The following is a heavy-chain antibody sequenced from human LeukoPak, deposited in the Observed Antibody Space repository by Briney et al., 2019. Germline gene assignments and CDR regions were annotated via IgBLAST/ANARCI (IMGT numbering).Heavy chain of an antibody. Sequence: ASVKVSCKASGYSFPSYGISWVRQAPGQGPEWMGWISPYNDNTNYAQKLQGRATLTTDTSTSTAYMELRSLRSDDTAVYYCARHFFGSGTYYHFDYWGQGILVTASS. CDR3: ARHFFGSGTYYHFDY. CDR2: ISPYNDNT. J-gene: IGHJ4*02. CDR1: GYSFPSYG. D-gene: IGHD3-10*01. V-gene: IGHV1-18*01.